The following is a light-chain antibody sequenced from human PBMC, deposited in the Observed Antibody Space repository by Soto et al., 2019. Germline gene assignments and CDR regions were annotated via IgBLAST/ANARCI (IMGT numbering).Light chain of an antibody. V-gene: IGLV2-8*01. CDR3: SSYEGSNNFV. CDR1: SSDVGGYNY. J-gene: IGLJ1*01. Sequence: QSVLTQPPSASGSPGQSVTISCTGTSSDVGGYNYVSWYQHHPGKAPKLMIYEVSKRPSGVPDRFSGSKSGNTASLTVTGVQAEDEDDYYCSSYEGSNNFVFGTGTKVTVL. CDR2: EVS.